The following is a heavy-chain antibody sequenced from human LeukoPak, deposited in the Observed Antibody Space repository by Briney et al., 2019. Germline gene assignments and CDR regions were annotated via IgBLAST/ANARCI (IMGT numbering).Heavy chain of an antibody. Sequence: ASVKVSRKASGDNFSSYVISWVRQAPGQGLEWMGRIIPTLDVANFAQKFKGRVTITADKFTNTAHLELSSLRSEDTAVYFCTREGVYSPDPTSYHRLPFDIWGKGTVVIVSS. D-gene: IGHD3-16*02. CDR1: GDNFSSYV. CDR3: TREGVYSPDPTSYHRLPFDI. CDR2: IIPTLDVA. J-gene: IGHJ3*02. V-gene: IGHV1-69*04.